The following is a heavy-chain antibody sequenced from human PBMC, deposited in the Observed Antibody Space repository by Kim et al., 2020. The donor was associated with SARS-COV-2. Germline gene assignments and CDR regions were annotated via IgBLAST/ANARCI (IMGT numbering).Heavy chain of an antibody. CDR2: IYYSGNT. CDR1: GGSISSGTYH. CDR3: AGHSSQVLPSLAAPDHPTTLVIPSDP. Sequence: SETLSLTCTVSGGSISSGTYHWGWIRQPPGKGLEWIGAIYYSGNTYYSPSLKRRVTISVDPSKNQFSLKVTSVTAADTAVDYCAGHSSQVLPSLAAPDHPTTLVIPSDPWGQGTLVTVSS. D-gene: IGHD2-21*01. J-gene: IGHJ5*02. V-gene: IGHV4-39*01.